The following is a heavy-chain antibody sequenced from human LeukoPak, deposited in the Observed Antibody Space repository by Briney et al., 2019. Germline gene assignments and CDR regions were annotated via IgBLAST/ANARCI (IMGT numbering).Heavy chain of an antibody. Sequence: SETLSLTCAVYGGSFSGYYWSWIRQPPGKGLEWIGEINHSGSTNYNPSLKSRVTISVDTSKNQFSLKLSSVTAADTAVYYCARGHITMFGGAFYGGREPRFTV. V-gene: IGHV4-34*01. CDR1: GGSFSGYY. CDR3: ARGHITMFGGAFY. J-gene: IGHJ4*02. D-gene: IGHD3-10*02. CDR2: INHSGST.